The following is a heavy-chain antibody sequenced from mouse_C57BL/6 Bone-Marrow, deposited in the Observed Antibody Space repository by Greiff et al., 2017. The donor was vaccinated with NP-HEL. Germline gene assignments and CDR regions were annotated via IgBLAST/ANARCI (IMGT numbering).Heavy chain of an antibody. Sequence: ASGYTFTSYWMHWVKQRPGQGLEWIGNINPSNGGTNYNEKFKSKATLTVDKSSSTAYMQLSSLTSEDSAVYYCAREGTGSYWYFDVWGTGTTVTVSS. CDR2: INPSNGGT. D-gene: IGHD4-1*01. V-gene: IGHV1-53*01. CDR3: AREGTGSYWYFDV. J-gene: IGHJ1*03. CDR1: GYTFTSYW.